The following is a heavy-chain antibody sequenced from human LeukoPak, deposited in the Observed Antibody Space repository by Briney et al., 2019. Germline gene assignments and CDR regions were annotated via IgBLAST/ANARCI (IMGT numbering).Heavy chain of an antibody. Sequence: SETLTLTCTVSGGSISSGSYYWGWIRQPPGKGLEWIASMYDSGRTFYSPSLKSRVTISVDTSKNQLSLKLGSVTAADTAVYYCARHPPRDGSAFDYWGQGTLVTVSS. V-gene: IGHV4-39*01. CDR3: ARHPPRDGSAFDY. CDR2: MYDSGRT. CDR1: GGSISSGSYY. J-gene: IGHJ4*02.